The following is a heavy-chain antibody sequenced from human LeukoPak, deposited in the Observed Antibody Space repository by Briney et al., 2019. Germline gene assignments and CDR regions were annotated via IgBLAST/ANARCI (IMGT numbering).Heavy chain of an antibody. J-gene: IGHJ3*02. D-gene: IGHD4-17*01. CDR2: IYYSGST. CDR1: GGSISSGGYY. V-gene: IGHV4-31*03. Sequence: SQTLSLTCTVSGGSISSGGYYWSWIRQYPGKGLEWIGYIYYSGSTYYNPSLKSRVTISVDTSKNQFSLKLSSVTAADTAVYYCASGVTTVNDAFDIWGQGTMVTVSS. CDR3: ASGVTTVNDAFDI.